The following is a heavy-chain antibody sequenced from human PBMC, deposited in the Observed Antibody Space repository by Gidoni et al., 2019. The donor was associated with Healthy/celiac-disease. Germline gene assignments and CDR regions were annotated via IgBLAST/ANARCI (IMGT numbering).Heavy chain of an antibody. D-gene: IGHD6-19*01. V-gene: IGHV3-23*01. CDR1: GFTFSSYA. J-gene: IGHJ5*02. CDR3: GIAVAPDPRA. CDR2: ISGSGGST. Sequence: EVQLLESGGGLVQPGGSLRLSCAAPGFTFSSYAMSWVRQAPGKGLEWVSAISGSGGSTYYADSVKGRFTISRDNSKNTLYLQMNSLRAEDTAVYYCGIAVAPDPRAWGQGTLVTVSS.